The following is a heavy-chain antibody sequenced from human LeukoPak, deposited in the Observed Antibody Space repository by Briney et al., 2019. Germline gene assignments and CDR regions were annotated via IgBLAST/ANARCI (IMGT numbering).Heavy chain of an antibody. D-gene: IGHD3-3*01. CDR1: GFTFSNAW. CDR3: TTGITIFGVVSPDY. Sequence: NPGGSLRLSCAASGFTFSNAWMSWVRQAPGKWLEWVGRIKSKTEGGTTDYAAPVKGRFTISRDDSKNTLYLQMNSLKPEDTAVYYCTTGITIFGVVSPDYWGQGTLVTVSS. CDR2: IKSKTEGGTT. V-gene: IGHV3-15*01. J-gene: IGHJ4*02.